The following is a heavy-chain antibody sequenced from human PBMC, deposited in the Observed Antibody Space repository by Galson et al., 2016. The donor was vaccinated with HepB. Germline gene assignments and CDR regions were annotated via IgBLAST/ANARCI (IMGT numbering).Heavy chain of an antibody. D-gene: IGHD2-2*01. CDR1: GFTISSYG. J-gene: IGHJ5*02. CDR2: IWHDGSNK. V-gene: IGHV3-33*08. CDR3: ARDRFCSNTRCYGWLDP. Sequence: SLRLSCAASGFTISSYGIHWVRQVPGKALEWVALIWHDGSNKFYADSVKGRFTTSRDNSKNTLYLQMNSLTVEETAVYYCARDRFCSNTRCYGWLDPWGQGTLVTVSS.